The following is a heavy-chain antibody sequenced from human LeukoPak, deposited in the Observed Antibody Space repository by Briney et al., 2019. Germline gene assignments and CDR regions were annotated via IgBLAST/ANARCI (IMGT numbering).Heavy chain of an antibody. CDR1: GFTFSSYA. CDR2: ISGSGGNT. CDR3: AKDDWLATVTTFYYYYCMDV. D-gene: IGHD4-17*01. Sequence: HSGGSLRLSCAASGFTFSSYAMSWVRQAPGKGLEWVSAISGSGGNTYYADSVKGRFTISRDNSKNTLYLQMNSLRAEDTAVYYCAKDDWLATVTTFYYYYCMDVWGQGTTVTVSS. V-gene: IGHV3-23*01. J-gene: IGHJ6*02.